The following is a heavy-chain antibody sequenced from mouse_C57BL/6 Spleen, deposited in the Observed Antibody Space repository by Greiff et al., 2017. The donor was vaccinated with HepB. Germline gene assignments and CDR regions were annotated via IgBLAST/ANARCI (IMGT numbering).Heavy chain of an antibody. D-gene: IGHD1-1*01. Sequence: EVKLQESGTVLARPGASVKMSCKTSGYTFTSYWMHWVKQRPGQGLEWIGAIYPGNSDTSYNQKFKGKAKLTAVTSASTAYMELSSLTNEDSAVYYCTRGGKFITTVVDWYFDVWGTGTTVTVSS. CDR2: IYPGNSDT. CDR3: TRGGKFITTVVDWYFDV. J-gene: IGHJ1*03. V-gene: IGHV1-5*01. CDR1: GYTFTSYW.